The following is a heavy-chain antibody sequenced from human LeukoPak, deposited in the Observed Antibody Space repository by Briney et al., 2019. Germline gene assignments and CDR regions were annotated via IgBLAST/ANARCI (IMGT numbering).Heavy chain of an antibody. J-gene: IGHJ3*02. CDR1: GGSFSGYY. D-gene: IGHD3-3*01. CDR2: INHSGST. CDR3: ASGRKYYDFWSGYWGAFDI. V-gene: IGHV4-34*01. Sequence: PSETLSLTCAVYGGSFSGYYWSWIRQPPGKGLEWIGEINHSGSTNYNPSLKSRVTISVDTSKNQFSLKLSSVTAADTAVYYCASGRKYYDFWSGYWGAFDIWGQGTMVTVSS.